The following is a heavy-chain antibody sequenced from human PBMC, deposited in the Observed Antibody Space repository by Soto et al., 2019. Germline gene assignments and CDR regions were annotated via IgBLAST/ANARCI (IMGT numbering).Heavy chain of an antibody. Sequence: ETLSLTCTVSGGSVTKSSYYWGWIRQSPGKGLEWIGSVYYRGRSYSKSSVKSRVTISVDTSKNQFSLNFNSVTASDTALYYCVSQRTTVLTQAYFDYWGPGALVTVSS. CDR3: VSQRTTVLTQAYFDY. CDR1: GGSVTKSSYY. CDR2: VYYRGRS. D-gene: IGHD4-17*01. V-gene: IGHV4-39*01. J-gene: IGHJ4*02.